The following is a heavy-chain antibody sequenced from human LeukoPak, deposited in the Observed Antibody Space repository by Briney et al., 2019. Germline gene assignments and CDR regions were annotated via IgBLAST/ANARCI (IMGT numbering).Heavy chain of an antibody. D-gene: IGHD5-18*01. J-gene: IGHJ6*03. Sequence: PSETLSLTCTVSGGSISSGSYYWGWIRQPPGKGLEWIGSIYYSGSTYYNPSLKSRVTISVDTSKNQFSLKLSSVTAADTAVYYCARPVVQLWLRDYYYMDVWGKGTTVTVSS. CDR1: GGSISSGSYY. CDR3: ARPVVQLWLRDYYYMDV. V-gene: IGHV4-39*01. CDR2: IYYSGST.